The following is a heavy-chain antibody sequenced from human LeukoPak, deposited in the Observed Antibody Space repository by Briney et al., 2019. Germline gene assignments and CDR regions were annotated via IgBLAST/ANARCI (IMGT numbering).Heavy chain of an antibody. Sequence: ASVKVSCKASGYTFTSYDINWVRQATGQGLEWMGWMNPNSGNTGYAQKFQGRVTMTRNTSISTAYMELSSLRSEDTAVYYCARGVVVPTPYAFDIWGQGTMVTVSS. CDR2: MNPNSGNT. CDR3: ARGVVVPTPYAFDI. V-gene: IGHV1-8*01. CDR1: GYTFTSYD. J-gene: IGHJ3*02. D-gene: IGHD2-2*01.